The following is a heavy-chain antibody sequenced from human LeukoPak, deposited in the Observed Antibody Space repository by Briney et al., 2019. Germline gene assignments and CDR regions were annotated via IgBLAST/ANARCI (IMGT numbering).Heavy chain of an antibody. CDR2: ISGSGGST. Sequence: GGSLRLSCAASGFTFSSYAMSWVRQAPGKGLEGVSAISGSGGSTYYADSVKGRFTISRDNSKNTLYLQMNSLRAEDTAVYYCARHYYASQSPFDCWGQGTLVTVSS. CDR3: ARHYYASQSPFDC. CDR1: GFTFSSYA. D-gene: IGHD3-10*01. J-gene: IGHJ4*02. V-gene: IGHV3-23*01.